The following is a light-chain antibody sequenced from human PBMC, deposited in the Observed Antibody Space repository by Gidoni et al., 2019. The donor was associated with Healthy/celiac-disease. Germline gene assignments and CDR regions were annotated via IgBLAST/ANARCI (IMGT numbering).Light chain of an antibody. CDR2: DAS. J-gene: IGKJ2*01. CDR1: PSVSSY. V-gene: IGKV3-11*01. Sequence: EIVLTQSPATLSLSPGERATLSCRASPSVSSYLAWYQQEPGQAPRLLIYDASNRATGIPARFSGSGSWTDFTLTISSLEPEDFAVYYCQQRSNWPPYTFGQGTKLEIK. CDR3: QQRSNWPPYT.